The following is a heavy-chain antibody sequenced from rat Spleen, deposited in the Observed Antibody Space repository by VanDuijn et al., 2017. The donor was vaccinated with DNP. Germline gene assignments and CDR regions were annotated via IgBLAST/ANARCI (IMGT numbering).Heavy chain of an antibody. CDR3: ARRGTGITRDAMDA. Sequence: EVQLVESGGGLVQPGRSLKLSCAASGLTFSNYAMAWVRQAPTKGLEWVASISTGGGNTYYRDSVKGRFTISRDNAKNTQYLQMDSLRSEDTATYYCARRGTGITRDAMDAWGQGTSVTVSS. J-gene: IGHJ4*01. D-gene: IGHD1-4*01. CDR2: ISTGGGNT. V-gene: IGHV5S13*01. CDR1: GLTFSNYA.